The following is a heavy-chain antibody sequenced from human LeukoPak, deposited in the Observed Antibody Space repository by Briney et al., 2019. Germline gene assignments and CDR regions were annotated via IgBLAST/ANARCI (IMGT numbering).Heavy chain of an antibody. CDR1: GGSISSGGYS. J-gene: IGHJ4*02. Sequence: SQTLSLTCAVSGGSISSGGYSWSWIRQPPGKGLGWIGYIYHSGSTYYNPSLKSRVTISVDRSKNQFSLKLSSVTAADTAVYYCARGRIGYCSSTSCGFDYWGQGTLVTVSS. D-gene: IGHD2-2*01. CDR3: ARGRIGYCSSTSCGFDY. CDR2: IYHSGST. V-gene: IGHV4-30-2*01.